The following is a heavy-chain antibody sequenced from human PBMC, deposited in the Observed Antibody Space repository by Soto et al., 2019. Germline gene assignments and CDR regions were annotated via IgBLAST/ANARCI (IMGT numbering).Heavy chain of an antibody. J-gene: IGHJ6*02. D-gene: IGHD2-2*01. CDR1: GFTFSSYA. CDR3: AKSLVVVPAAIGAYYYGMDV. Sequence: GGSLRLSCAASGFTFSSYAMSWVRQAPGEGLEWVSAISGSGGSTYYADSVKGRFTISRDNSKNTLYLQMNSLRAEDTAVYYCAKSLVVVPAAIGAYYYGMDVWGQGTTVTVSS. CDR2: ISGSGGST. V-gene: IGHV3-23*01.